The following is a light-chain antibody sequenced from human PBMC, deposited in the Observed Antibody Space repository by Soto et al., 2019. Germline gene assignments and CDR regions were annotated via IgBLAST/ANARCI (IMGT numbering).Light chain of an antibody. Sequence: DITQTPYSLALSVSVRARITITSLSSQTISSWLAWYQQKPGKAPKLLIYDASSLESGVPSRFSGSRSGTEFTLTISSLQPDDVATYYCQQYNSYSGTVGQGTKVDIK. V-gene: IGKV1-5*01. CDR2: DAS. CDR1: QTISSW. CDR3: QQYNSYSGT. J-gene: IGKJ1*01.